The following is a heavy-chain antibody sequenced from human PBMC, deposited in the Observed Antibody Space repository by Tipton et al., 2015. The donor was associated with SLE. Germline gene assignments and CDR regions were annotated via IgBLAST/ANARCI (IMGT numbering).Heavy chain of an antibody. CDR2: VNHSGST. Sequence: TLSLTCAVYGGSFSGYYWSWIRQPPGNGLEWIGEVNHSGSTNYNPSLKSRVTIFVDTSKNQFSLKLSSVTAADTAVYYCARGFRYLEWPVFDNWGQGTLVTVSS. D-gene: IGHD3-3*01. V-gene: IGHV4-34*01. CDR1: GGSFSGYY. J-gene: IGHJ4*02. CDR3: ARGFRYLEWPVFDN.